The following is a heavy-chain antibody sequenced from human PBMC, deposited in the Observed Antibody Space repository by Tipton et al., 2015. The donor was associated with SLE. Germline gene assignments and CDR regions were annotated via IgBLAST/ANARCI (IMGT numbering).Heavy chain of an antibody. CDR2: ISHTESA. D-gene: IGHD3-16*01. CDR1: GYSITSGDY. CDR3: AGGVSGYFFYSYMDV. Sequence: TLSLTCAVSGYSITSGDYWGWIRQPPGKGLEWIGIISHTESAYYNPSLKSRVTISIDTSKIQFSLRLSSVTAADTAVYYCAGGVSGYFFYSYMDVWGKGTTVTISS. V-gene: IGHV4-38-2*01. J-gene: IGHJ6*03.